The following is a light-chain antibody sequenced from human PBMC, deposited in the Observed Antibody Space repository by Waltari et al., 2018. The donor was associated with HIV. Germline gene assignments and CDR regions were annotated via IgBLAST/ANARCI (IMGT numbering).Light chain of an antibody. J-gene: IGLJ3*02. CDR2: DDS. CDR1: TSDIGSFHR. Sequence: QSALTQPPSVSASPGQSVTISCTGTTSDIGSFHRVSWYQQPPGTAPKLLIYDDSNHPPGVPDRFSGSKSGNTASLSIAGLQAEDEADYFCSSYTTTTSYVLFGGGTKLTVL. V-gene: IGLV2-18*02. CDR3: SSYTTTTSYVL.